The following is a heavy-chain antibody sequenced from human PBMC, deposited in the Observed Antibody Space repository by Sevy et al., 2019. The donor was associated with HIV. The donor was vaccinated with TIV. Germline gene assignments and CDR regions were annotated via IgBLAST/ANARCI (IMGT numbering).Heavy chain of an antibody. CDR1: GFTFSSYA. CDR2: ISYDGSNK. D-gene: IGHD5-12*01. V-gene: IGHV3-30-3*01. J-gene: IGHJ6*02. CDR3: ARDRWEYSGYDLDGMDV. Sequence: GGSLRLSCAASGFTFSSYAMHWVRQAPGKGLEWVAVISYDGSNKYYADSVKGRFTISRDNSKNTLYLQMNSLRAEDTAVYYCARDRWEYSGYDLDGMDVWGQGTTVTVSS.